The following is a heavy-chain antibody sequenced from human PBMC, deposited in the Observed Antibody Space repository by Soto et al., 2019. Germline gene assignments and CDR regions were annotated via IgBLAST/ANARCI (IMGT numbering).Heavy chain of an antibody. CDR3: ARIRRYFDFWSGYPSDYYYYYMDV. D-gene: IGHD3-3*01. J-gene: IGHJ6*03. CDR2: IDWDDDK. CDR1: GFSLSTSGMC. V-gene: IGHV2-70*11. Sequence: GSGPTLVNPTQTLTLTCTFSGFSLSTSGMCVSWIRQPPGKALEWLARIDWDDDKYYSTSLKTRLTISKDTSKNQVVLTMTNMDPVDTVKYYCARIRRYFDFWSGYPSDYYYYYMDVWGKGTTVTVS.